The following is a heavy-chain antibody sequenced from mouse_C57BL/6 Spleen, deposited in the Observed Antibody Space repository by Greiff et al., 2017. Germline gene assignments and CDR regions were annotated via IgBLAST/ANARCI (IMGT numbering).Heavy chain of an antibody. CDR2: ISYDGSN. J-gene: IGHJ2*01. D-gene: IGHD2-13*01. Sequence: EVQLQQSGPGLVKPSQSLSLTCSVTGYSITSGYYWNWIRQFPGNKLEWMGYISYDGSNNYNPSLKNRISITRDTSKNQFFLKLNSVTTEDTATYYCARGGDHFDYGGQGTTLTVSS. V-gene: IGHV3-6*01. CDR3: ARGGDHFDY. CDR1: GYSITSGYY.